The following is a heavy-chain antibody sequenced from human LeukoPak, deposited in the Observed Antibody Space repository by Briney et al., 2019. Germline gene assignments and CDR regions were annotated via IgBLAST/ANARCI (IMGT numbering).Heavy chain of an antibody. CDR2: IIPIFGTA. CDR3: ARWRWLHYYMDV. D-gene: IGHD5-24*01. V-gene: IGHV1-69*13. J-gene: IGHJ6*03. CDR1: GGTFSSYA. Sequence: SVKVSCKASGGTFSSYAISWVRQAPGQGLEWMGGIIPIFGTANYAQKFQGRVTITADESTSTAYMELSNLRSEDTAVYYCARWRWLHYYMDVWGKGTTVAVSS.